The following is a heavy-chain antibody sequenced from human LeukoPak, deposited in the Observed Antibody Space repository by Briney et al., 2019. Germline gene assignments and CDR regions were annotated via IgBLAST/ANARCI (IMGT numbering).Heavy chain of an antibody. CDR2: IGPDGGTT. J-gene: IGHJ4*02. CDR1: GFTFSTYG. CDR3: ARGAQLTDY. D-gene: IGHD6-13*01. Sequence: GGSLRLSCAASGFTFSTYGMHWVRQAPGKGLEYVSRIGPDGGTTYYAKSVKGRFTISRDNSKSMVYLQMGSLTADDMAVYYCARGAQLTDYWGQGTLVTVSS. V-gene: IGHV3-64*01.